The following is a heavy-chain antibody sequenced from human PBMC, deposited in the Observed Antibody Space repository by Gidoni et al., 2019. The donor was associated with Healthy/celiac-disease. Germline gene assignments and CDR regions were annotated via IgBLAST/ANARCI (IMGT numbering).Heavy chain of an antibody. Sequence: EVQLVESGGGLVQPGGSLRLSCAASGFTFSSYSMNWVRQAPGKGLEWVSYISSSSSTIYYADSVKGRFTISRDNAKNSLYLQMNSLRDEDTAVYYCARGRYDFWSGLEGGMDVWGQGTTVTVSS. CDR3: ARGRYDFWSGLEGGMDV. CDR1: GFTFSSYS. CDR2: ISSSSSTI. D-gene: IGHD3-3*01. J-gene: IGHJ6*02. V-gene: IGHV3-48*02.